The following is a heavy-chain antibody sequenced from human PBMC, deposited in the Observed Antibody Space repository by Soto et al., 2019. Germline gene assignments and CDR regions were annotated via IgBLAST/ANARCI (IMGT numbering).Heavy chain of an antibody. Sequence: ASVKFSCKASGGTFSSYAISWVRQAPGQWLEWMGGIIPIFGTANYAQKFQGRVTITADESTSTAYMELSSLRSEDTAVYYCARVGITGTQVAYYYYYGMDVWGQGTTVTVSS. CDR2: IIPIFGTA. J-gene: IGHJ6*02. CDR3: ARVGITGTQVAYYYYYGMDV. V-gene: IGHV1-69*01. D-gene: IGHD1-20*01. CDR1: GGTFSSYA.